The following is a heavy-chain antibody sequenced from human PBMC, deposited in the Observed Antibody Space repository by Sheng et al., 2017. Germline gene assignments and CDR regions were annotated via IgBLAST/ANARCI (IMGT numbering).Heavy chain of an antibody. CDR1: GGTFSSYA. J-gene: IGHJ6*02. V-gene: IGHV1-69*01. CDR3: AGNIVVVPAAGYYGMDV. Sequence: QVQLVQSGAEVKKPGSSVKVSCKASGGTFSSYAISWVRQAPGQGLEWMGGIIPIFGTANYAQKFQGRVTITADESTSTAYMELSSLRSEDTAVYYCAGNIVVVPAAGYYGMDVWGQGTTVTVSS. CDR2: IIPIFGTA. D-gene: IGHD2-2*01.